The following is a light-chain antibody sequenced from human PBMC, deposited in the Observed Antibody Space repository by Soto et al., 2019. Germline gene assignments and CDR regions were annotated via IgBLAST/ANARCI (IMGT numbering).Light chain of an antibody. Sequence: DIQMTQSPSSLSASVGDRVTITCRASQSITNYLNWYQHKPGKAPKLLVYAASSLQSGVPSRFSGGGSGTDFTLTSSSLQPEDFATYFCQQSHNMPFTFGPGTKVDIK. V-gene: IGKV1-39*01. J-gene: IGKJ3*01. CDR2: AAS. CDR3: QQSHNMPFT. CDR1: QSITNY.